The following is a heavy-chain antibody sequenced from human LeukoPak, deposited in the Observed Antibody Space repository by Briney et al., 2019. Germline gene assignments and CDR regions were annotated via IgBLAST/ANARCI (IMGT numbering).Heavy chain of an antibody. D-gene: IGHD3-22*01. J-gene: IGHJ3*02. CDR2: INPSGGST. V-gene: IGHV1-46*01. CDR1: GYTFTSYY. CDR3: ARMGYYYDSSGYSRDAFDI. Sequence: ASVKVSCKASGYTFTSYYMHWVRQAPGQGLEWMGIINPSGGSTSYAQKFQGRVTITADKSTSTAYMELSSLRSEDTAVYYCARMGYYYDSSGYSRDAFDIWGQGTMVTVSS.